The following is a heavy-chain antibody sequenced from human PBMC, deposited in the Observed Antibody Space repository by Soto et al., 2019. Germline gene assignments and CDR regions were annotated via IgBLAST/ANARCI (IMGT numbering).Heavy chain of an antibody. V-gene: IGHV3-73*02. J-gene: IGHJ4*02. Sequence: VRLVESGGGLVQPGGSLRLSCAASGFSFSDSAIHWVRQAPEKRPEWVGRIRSRVNNYATGYGASVTGRFTISRDDAKGTAYLQMHGLKGDDTAMYYCTTGTYSGFDFWGQGTLVTVS. CDR2: IRSRVNNYAT. CDR1: GFSFSDSA. CDR3: TTGTYSGFDF. D-gene: IGHD2-21*01.